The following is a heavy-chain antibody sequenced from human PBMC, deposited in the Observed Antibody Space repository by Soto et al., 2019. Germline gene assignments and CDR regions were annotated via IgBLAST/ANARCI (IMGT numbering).Heavy chain of an antibody. CDR2: NSAYNGNT. Sequence: QVQLVQSGAEVKKPGASVKVSCKASGYTFTSYGISWVRQAPGQGLEWMGWNSAYNGNTNYAQKLQGRVTMTTDTSTSTAYMELRSLRSDDTAVYYCARDIVSGDYVSHWFDPWGQGTLVTVSS. V-gene: IGHV1-18*01. D-gene: IGHD4-17*01. CDR1: GYTFTSYG. J-gene: IGHJ5*02. CDR3: ARDIVSGDYVSHWFDP.